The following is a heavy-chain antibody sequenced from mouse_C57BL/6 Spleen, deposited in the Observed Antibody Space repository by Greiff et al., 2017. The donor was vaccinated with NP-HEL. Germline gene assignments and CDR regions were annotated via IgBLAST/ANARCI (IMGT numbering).Heavy chain of an antibody. D-gene: IGHD2-5*01. CDR1: GYTFTSYW. V-gene: IGHV1-69*01. CDR3: ARSGSNWDY. J-gene: IGHJ2*01. CDR2: IDPSASYT. Sequence: QVQLQQPGAELVMPGASVKLSCKASGYTFTSYWMHWVKQRPGQGLEWIGEIDPSASYTNYNQKFKGKSTLTVDKSSSTAYMQLSSLTTEDSAVYYCARSGSNWDYWGQGTTLTVSS.